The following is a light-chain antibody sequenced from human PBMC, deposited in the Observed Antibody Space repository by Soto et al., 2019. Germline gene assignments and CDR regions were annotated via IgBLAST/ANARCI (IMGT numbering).Light chain of an antibody. CDR2: KAS. CDR3: QQYNSYPYS. Sequence: IQMTQSPSTLSASVGDRVSITCRASQTIFSRLAWYQQKPGKAPKLVIYKASSLESGVPSRYSGSGSGTEFTLTISGLQPDDFATYYCQQYNSYPYSFGQGTKLEIK. V-gene: IGKV1-5*03. J-gene: IGKJ2*03. CDR1: QTIFSR.